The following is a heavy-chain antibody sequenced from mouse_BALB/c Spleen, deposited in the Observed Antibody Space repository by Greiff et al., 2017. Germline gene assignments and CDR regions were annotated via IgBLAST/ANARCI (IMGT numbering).Heavy chain of an antibody. CDR2: ISSGSSTI. V-gene: IGHV5-17*02. CDR3: ARGEGYYFDY. CDR1: GFTFSSFG. J-gene: IGHJ2*01. Sequence: DVMLVESGGGLVQPGGSRKLSCAASGFTFSSFGMHWVRQAPEKGLEWVAYISSGSSTIYYADTVKGRFTISRDNPKNTLFLQMTSLRSEDTAMYYCARGEGYYFDYWGQGTTLTVSS.